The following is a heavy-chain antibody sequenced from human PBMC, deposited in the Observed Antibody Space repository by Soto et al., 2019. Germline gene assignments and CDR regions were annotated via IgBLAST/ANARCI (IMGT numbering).Heavy chain of an antibody. CDR2: VNYRGDT. V-gene: IGHV4-59*01. CDR1: GASIDRYS. J-gene: IGHJ4*02. Sequence: SENLSLSRTVSGASIDRYSWSWIRQPPGKGLEWIGYVNYRGDTMYSPSLKSRVTISVDTSRNHFSLNLNSVAGADTAMYYCARQPVAGWVFDLWGQGTRVT. CDR3: ARQPVAGWVFDL. D-gene: IGHD6-19*01.